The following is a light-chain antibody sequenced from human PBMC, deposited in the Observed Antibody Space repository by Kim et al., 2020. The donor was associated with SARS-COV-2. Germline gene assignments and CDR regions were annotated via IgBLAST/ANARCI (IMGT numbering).Light chain of an antibody. CDR3: TAWDDSLNGVL. V-gene: IGLV1-44*01. CDR2: STK. CDR1: SSRHGSNT. J-gene: IGLJ2*01. Sequence: GRSVPRACSGSSSRHGSNTVNWSQPLQGMAPKIPIYSTKQRPSGLPYRFSGSKSGTSASLAISGLQSEDGADYYCTAWDDSLNGVLFGGGTQLTVL.